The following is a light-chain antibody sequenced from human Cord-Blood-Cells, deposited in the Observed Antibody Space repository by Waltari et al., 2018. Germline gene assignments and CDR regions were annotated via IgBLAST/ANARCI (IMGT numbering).Light chain of an antibody. V-gene: IGKV3-11*01. Sequence: EIVLTQSPATLSLSPGERATLSCRASQSVSSYLAWYQQKPGQAPRLLIYDASNRATGIRARFSGSGSGTEFTLTISSLEPEDFAVYYCQQRSNWYSFGQGTKLEIK. CDR2: DAS. J-gene: IGKJ2*03. CDR1: QSVSSY. CDR3: QQRSNWYS.